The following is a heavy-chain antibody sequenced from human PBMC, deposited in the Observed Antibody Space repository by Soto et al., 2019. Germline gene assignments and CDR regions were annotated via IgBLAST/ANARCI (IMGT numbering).Heavy chain of an antibody. D-gene: IGHD3-3*01. J-gene: IGHJ4*02. Sequence: EVQLVESGGGLVQPGGSLRLSCAASGFTFSSYYMSWVRQAPGKGLEWVANINEGGSEIYYVDSVKGRFTVSRDNDKNSAYQQMNSARVDDTAVYDCAEWGEAWSAYWGQGTLVTVSS. CDR2: INEGGSEI. CDR1: GFTFSSYY. V-gene: IGHV3-7*01. CDR3: AEWGEAWSAY.